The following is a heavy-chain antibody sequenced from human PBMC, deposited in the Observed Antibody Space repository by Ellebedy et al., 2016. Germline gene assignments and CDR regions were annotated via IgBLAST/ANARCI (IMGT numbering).Heavy chain of an antibody. Sequence: GESLKISXAGSGFGFRFAWMSWVRQAPGKGLEWVGTIKSKVDGGTRDYAAPVKGRFIISRDDSRNTLYLQMNSLNTNDTAEYFCSTEGDRGPYNNLDLWGRGTLVTVSS. CDR1: GFGFRFAW. CDR2: IKSKVDGGTR. V-gene: IGHV3-15*01. CDR3: STEGDRGPYNNLDL. J-gene: IGHJ2*01. D-gene: IGHD1-1*01.